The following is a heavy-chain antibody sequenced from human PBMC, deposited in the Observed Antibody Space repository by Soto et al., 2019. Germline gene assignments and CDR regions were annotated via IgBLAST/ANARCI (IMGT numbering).Heavy chain of an antibody. CDR3: AKDGAAGGSSSLFDY. CDR1: GFTFSSYG. V-gene: IGHV3-30*18. CDR2: ISYDGSNK. Sequence: VQLVESGGGLVQPGGSLRLSCAASGFTFSSYGMHWVRQAPGKGLEWVAVISYDGSNKYYADSVKGRFTISRDNSKNTLYLQMNSLRAEDTAVYYCAKDGAAGGSSSLFDYWGQGTPVTVSS. D-gene: IGHD6-6*01. J-gene: IGHJ4*02.